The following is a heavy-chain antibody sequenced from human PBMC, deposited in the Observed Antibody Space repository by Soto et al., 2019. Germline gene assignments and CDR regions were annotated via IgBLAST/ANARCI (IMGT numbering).Heavy chain of an antibody. Sequence: EVQLLESGGGLVQPGGSLRLSCAASGFTFSRYAMNWVRQAPGKGLEWVSTGNGGSTSYADSVKGRFTISRDNSENTLYLQMNSLRAEDTAVYYCAKLTYGDPVDYWGQGTLVIVSS. D-gene: IGHD4-17*01. CDR2: TGNGGST. CDR1: GFTFSRYA. CDR3: AKLTYGDPVDY. V-gene: IGHV3-23*01. J-gene: IGHJ4*02.